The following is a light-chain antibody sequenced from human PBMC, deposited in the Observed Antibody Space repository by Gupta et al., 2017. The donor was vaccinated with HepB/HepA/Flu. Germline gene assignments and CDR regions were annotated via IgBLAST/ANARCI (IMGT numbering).Light chain of an antibody. CDR1: ESVDNW. J-gene: IGKJ2*01. V-gene: IGKV1-5*03. CDR3: QQYKTFPYT. Sequence: DIQVTQSPSTLSASKGDRLTITCRASESVDNWLAWYQQKPGKAPKLLIYKASNSENGVPSRFSGSGSGTEFSLTINSLQPDDFATYYCQQYKTFPYTFGQGTNLHVK. CDR2: KAS.